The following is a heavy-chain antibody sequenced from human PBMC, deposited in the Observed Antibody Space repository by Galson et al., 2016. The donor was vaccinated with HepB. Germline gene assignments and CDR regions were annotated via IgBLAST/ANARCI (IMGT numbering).Heavy chain of an antibody. CDR3: ARGGLMDYYYHGMDV. J-gene: IGHJ6*02. CDR1: GFSFSSYG. D-gene: IGHD2-8*01. CDR2: IWYDGNNK. Sequence: LRLSCAASGFSFSSYGMHWVRQAPGKGLEWVVVIWYDGNNKYYGDSVKGRFIISRDNSKNTLYLQMNSLRVDDTAVYYCARGGLMDYYYHGMDVWGQGTTVIVSS. V-gene: IGHV3-33*01.